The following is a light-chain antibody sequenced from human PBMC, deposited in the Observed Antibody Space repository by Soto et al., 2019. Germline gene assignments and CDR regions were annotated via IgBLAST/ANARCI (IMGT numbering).Light chain of an antibody. V-gene: IGKV3D-11*01. CDR3: QNRNNWL. Sequence: EIVLTQSPATLSLSPGERVTLSYRASQGVGSTLAWYRQQPGQAPRLLIYDASNRATGIPARFSGSGSGTDFTLTISSLEPEDFAVYYCQNRNNWLFGPGTKVDN. CDR2: DAS. J-gene: IGKJ3*01. CDR1: QGVGST.